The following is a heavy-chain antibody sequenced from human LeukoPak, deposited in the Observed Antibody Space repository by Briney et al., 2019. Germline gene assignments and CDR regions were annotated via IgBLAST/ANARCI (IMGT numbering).Heavy chain of an antibody. J-gene: IGHJ4*02. V-gene: IGHV3-7*03. CDR3: ARDGRPIDY. Sequence: GGSLRLSCAASGFTFSSYWMSWVRQAPGRGLEWVANIKQDGSERYYVDSVKGRFTISRDNAKNSLYPQLNSLRAEDTAVYYCARDGRPIDYWGQGTLVIVSS. CDR2: IKQDGSER. CDR1: GFTFSSYW.